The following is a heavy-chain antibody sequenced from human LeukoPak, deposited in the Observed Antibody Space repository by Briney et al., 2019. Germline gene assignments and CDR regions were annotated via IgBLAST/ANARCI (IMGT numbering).Heavy chain of an antibody. J-gene: IGHJ4*02. D-gene: IGHD3-22*01. CDR2: ISGSGGST. CDR3: AKGGSSYYDTNDY. CDR1: GFTFSSYA. V-gene: IGHV3-23*01. Sequence: GGSLRLSCAASGFTFSSYAMSWVRQAPGKGLEWVSAISGSGGSTYYADSVKGRFTISRDNSKNTLYLQMNSLRAENTAVYYCAKGGSSYYDTNDYWGQGTLVTVSS.